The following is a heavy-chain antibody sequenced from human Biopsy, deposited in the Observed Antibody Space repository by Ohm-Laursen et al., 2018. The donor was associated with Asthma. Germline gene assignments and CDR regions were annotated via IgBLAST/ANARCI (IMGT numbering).Heavy chain of an antibody. CDR3: ARKSGSCISRTCYSLDF. CDR2: INSVFGTT. J-gene: IGHJ4*02. V-gene: IGHV1-69*13. CDR1: GGTFNTYV. D-gene: IGHD2-2*01. Sequence: SVKVSCKSLGGTFNTYVIGWVRQAPGQGLEWMGGINSVFGTTTYPQKFQDRVTITADDSTSTVYMELNSLRSEDTAVYYCARKSGSCISRTCYSLDFWGQGTLVTVSS.